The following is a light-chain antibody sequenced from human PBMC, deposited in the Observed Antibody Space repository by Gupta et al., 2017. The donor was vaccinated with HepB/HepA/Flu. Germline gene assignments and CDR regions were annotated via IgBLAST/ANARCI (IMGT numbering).Light chain of an antibody. CDR1: SSDVGAYNY. CDR3: SSYTTSRTVV. CDR2: DVT. V-gene: IGLV2-14*03. J-gene: IGLJ2*01. Sequence: QSALTQPASVSGSPGQPITISCPATSSDVGAYNYVSWYQHHPGKAPKVMIYDVTNRPSGVSNRFSGSKSGNTASLTISGLQAADEADYYCSSYTTSRTVVFGGGTKLTVL.